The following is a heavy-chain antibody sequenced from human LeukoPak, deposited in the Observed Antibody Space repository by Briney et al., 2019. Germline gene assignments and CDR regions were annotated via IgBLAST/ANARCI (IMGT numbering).Heavy chain of an antibody. CDR2: IYYSGST. CDR3: AGTPEGLYNWFDP. J-gene: IGHJ5*02. Sequence: SETLSLTCTASGGSISSYYWSWIRQPPGKGLHWIGYIYYSGSTNYNPSLKNRVTISVDTSKNQFSLKLSSVTAADTAVYYCAGTPEGLYNWFDPWGQGTLVTVSS. V-gene: IGHV4-59*08. CDR1: GGSISSYY.